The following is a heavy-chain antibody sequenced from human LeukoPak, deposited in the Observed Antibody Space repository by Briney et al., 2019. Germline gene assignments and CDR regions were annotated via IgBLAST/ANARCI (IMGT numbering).Heavy chain of an antibody. CDR3: ARETVFAVTMIVVASNWFDP. Sequence: SETLSLTCTVSGGSISSYYWSWIRQPPGKGLEWIGSIYNSGSTYYNPSLKSRVTISVDMSKNQFSLKLSSVTAADTAVYYCARETVFAVTMIVVASNWFDPWGQGTLVTVSS. V-gene: IGHV4-59*12. CDR1: GGSISSYY. CDR2: IYNSGST. D-gene: IGHD3-22*01. J-gene: IGHJ5*02.